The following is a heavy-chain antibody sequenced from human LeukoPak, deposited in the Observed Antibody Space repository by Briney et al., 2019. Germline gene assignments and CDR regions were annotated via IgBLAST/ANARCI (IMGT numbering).Heavy chain of an antibody. D-gene: IGHD7-27*01. J-gene: IGHJ4*02. Sequence: GGSLRLSCAASEFTFSSYGMHWVRQAPGKGLEWVAVIWYDGTNKYYADSVRGRFTISRDSSKNTLYLQMNSRRAEDTAVYYCAKSGRNWAYLEYWGQGTLVTVSS. V-gene: IGHV3-33*06. CDR3: AKSGRNWAYLEY. CDR2: IWYDGTNK. CDR1: EFTFSSYG.